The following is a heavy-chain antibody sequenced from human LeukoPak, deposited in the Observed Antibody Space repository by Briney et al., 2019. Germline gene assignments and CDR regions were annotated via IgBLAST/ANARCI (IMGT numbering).Heavy chain of an antibody. CDR3: ARENDYGDYGHFDH. CDR2: ISGNTIYI. D-gene: IGHD4-17*01. J-gene: IGHJ4*02. Sequence: PGGSLRLSCAASGFTFSSHSMNWVRQAPGKGLEWVSSISGNTIYIYYADSVKGRFTISRDNAKNSLYLQMNSLSTEDTAVYYCARENDYGDYGHFDHWGQGTLVTVSS. V-gene: IGHV3-21*01. CDR1: GFTFSSHS.